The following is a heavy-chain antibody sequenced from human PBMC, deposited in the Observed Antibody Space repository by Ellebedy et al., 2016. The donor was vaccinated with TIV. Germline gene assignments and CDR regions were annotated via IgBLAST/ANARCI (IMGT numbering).Heavy chain of an antibody. V-gene: IGHV3-23*01. J-gene: IGHJ4*02. Sequence: GESLKISCAASGFTFSSYAASWVRQAPGKGLEWVAGLNANGVVIAYADSVKGRSTISRDNSKNTLYLQMNSLRAEGTAVYYCARDAADSGGKFDYWGQGALVTVSS. CDR3: ARDAADSGGKFDY. D-gene: IGHD4-23*01. CDR2: LNANGVVI. CDR1: GFTFSSYA.